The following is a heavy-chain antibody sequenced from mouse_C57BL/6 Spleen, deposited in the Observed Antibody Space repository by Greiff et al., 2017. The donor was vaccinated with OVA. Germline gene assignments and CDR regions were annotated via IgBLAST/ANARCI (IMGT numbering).Heavy chain of an antibody. V-gene: IGHV2-9-1*01. D-gene: IGHD1-1*01. CDR2: IWTGGGT. J-gene: IGHJ4*01. Sequence: VMLVESGPGLVAPSQSLSITCTVSGFSLTSYAISWVRQPPGKGLEWLGVIWTGGGTNYNSALKSRLSISKDNSKSQVFLKMNSLQTDDTARYYCAITTVVEDYAMDYWGQGTSVTVSS. CDR1: GFSLTSYA. CDR3: AITTVVEDYAMDY.